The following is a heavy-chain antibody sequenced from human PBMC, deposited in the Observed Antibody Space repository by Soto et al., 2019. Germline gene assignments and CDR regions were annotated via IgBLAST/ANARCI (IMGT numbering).Heavy chain of an antibody. CDR3: ARHTYYYLCV. D-gene: IGHD3-16*01. Sequence: SETLSLTCTVSGDSMSSFHWGWVRQPPGKGLEWIGSFYDSGNIDYNPSLRSRVTISVDTSKNQVSLRVASVTAADTAVYYCARHTYYYLCVWGQGTTVTVSS. CDR2: FYDSGNI. J-gene: IGHJ6*02. V-gene: IGHV4-59*01. CDR1: GDSMSSFH.